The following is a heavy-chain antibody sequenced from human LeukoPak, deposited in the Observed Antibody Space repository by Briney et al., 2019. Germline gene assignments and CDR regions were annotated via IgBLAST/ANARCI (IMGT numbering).Heavy chain of an antibody. Sequence: PSETLSLTXTVSGDYIGSYYWSWIRQSPGKGVEWIGYIYHTGTTNYSPSLRSRVTISLDKSKNEFSLKLRSVTAADTAVYYCARPRNFGNEPFDIWGQGTMVTVSS. CDR1: GDYIGSYY. V-gene: IGHV4-59*01. CDR2: IYHTGTT. D-gene: IGHD4-23*01. CDR3: ARPRNFGNEPFDI. J-gene: IGHJ3*02.